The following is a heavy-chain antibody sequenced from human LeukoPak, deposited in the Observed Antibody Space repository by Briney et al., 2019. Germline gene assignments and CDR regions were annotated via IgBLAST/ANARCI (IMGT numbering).Heavy chain of an antibody. CDR2: ISGSGGST. CDR3: ARNVRGYSYGMFDY. Sequence: GGSLRLSCAASGFTFSSYAMSWVRQAPGKGLEWVSAISGSGGSTYYADSVKGRFTISRDNSKNTLYLQMNSLRAEDTAVYYCARNVRGYSYGMFDYWGQGTLATVSS. CDR1: GFTFSSYA. J-gene: IGHJ4*02. D-gene: IGHD5-18*01. V-gene: IGHV3-23*01.